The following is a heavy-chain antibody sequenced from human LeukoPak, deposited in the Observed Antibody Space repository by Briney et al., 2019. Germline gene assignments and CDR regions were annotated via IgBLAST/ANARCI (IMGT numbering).Heavy chain of an antibody. CDR2: ISWNSGSI. D-gene: IGHD2-21*01. J-gene: IGHJ4*02. CDR3: AKGDSLPYYFDY. CDR1: GFTFDDYA. V-gene: IGHV3-9*01. Sequence: PGRSLRLSCAASGFTFDDYAMHWVRQAPGKGLEWVSGISWNSGSIGYADSVKGRFTISRDNAKNSLYLQMNSLRAEDTALYYCAKGDSLPYYFDYWGQGTLVTVSS.